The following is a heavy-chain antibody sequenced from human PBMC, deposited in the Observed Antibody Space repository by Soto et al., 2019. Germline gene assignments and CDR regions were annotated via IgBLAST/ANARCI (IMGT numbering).Heavy chain of an antibody. D-gene: IGHD6-19*01. Sequence: GGSLRLSCAASGFTFSSYWMSWVRQAPGKGLEWVANIKQDGSEKYYVDSVKGRFTISRDNAKNSLYLQMNSLRAEDTAVYYCARPSVAVLHAFDIWGQGTMVTVSS. CDR1: GFTFSSYW. V-gene: IGHV3-7*05. CDR2: IKQDGSEK. CDR3: ARPSVAVLHAFDI. J-gene: IGHJ3*02.